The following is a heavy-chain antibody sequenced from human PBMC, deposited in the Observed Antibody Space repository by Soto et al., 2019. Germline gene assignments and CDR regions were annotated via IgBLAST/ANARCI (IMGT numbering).Heavy chain of an antibody. J-gene: IGHJ4*02. V-gene: IGHV3-66*01. D-gene: IGHD3-10*01. CDR2: IYSGGST. CDR3: VKHQVSLVRGISPFDY. CDR1: GFTVSSNY. Sequence: GGSLRLSCAASGFTVSSNYMSWVRQAPGKGLEWVSVIYSGGSTYYADSVKGRFTISRDNSKNTVYLQMNSLRAEDTAVYYCVKHQVSLVRGISPFDYWGQGALVTVSS.